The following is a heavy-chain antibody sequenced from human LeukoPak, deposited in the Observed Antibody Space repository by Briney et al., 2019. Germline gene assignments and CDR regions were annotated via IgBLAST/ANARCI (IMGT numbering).Heavy chain of an antibody. CDR1: GGTFSSYA. CDR2: IIPILGIA. Sequence: ASVNVSCKASGGTFSSYAISWVRQAPGQGLEWMGRIIPILGIANYAQKFQGRVTITADKSTSTAYMELSSLRSEDTAVYYCASPTSDIKGIAAAGTDYWGQGTLVTVSS. J-gene: IGHJ4*02. V-gene: IGHV1-69*04. CDR3: ASPTSDIKGIAAAGTDY. D-gene: IGHD6-13*01.